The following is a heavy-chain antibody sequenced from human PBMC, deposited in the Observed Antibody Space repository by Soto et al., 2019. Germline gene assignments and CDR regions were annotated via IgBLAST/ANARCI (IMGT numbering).Heavy chain of an antibody. Sequence: ASVKVSCKASGGTFSSYAISWVRQAPGQGLEWMGGIIPIFGTANYAQKFQGRVTITADESTSTAYMELSSLRSEDTAVYYCARDRVPGIAAAGTRYYYGMDVWGQGTTVTVSS. CDR1: GGTFSSYA. D-gene: IGHD6-13*01. CDR2: IIPIFGTA. J-gene: IGHJ6*02. V-gene: IGHV1-69*13. CDR3: ARDRVPGIAAAGTRYYYGMDV.